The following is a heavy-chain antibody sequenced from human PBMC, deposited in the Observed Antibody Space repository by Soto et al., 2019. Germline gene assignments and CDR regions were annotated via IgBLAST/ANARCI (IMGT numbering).Heavy chain of an antibody. CDR1: GFSLSTSGVG. Sequence: QITLKESGPTLVKPTQTLTLTCTFSGFSLSTSGVGVGWISQPPGKALELLALIYWDDDKRYSPSLKSRITITKDTSKNQVVLTMTNRDHVDTATYYCAHRKTCSGGSCYGWGFDYWGQGTMVTVSS. V-gene: IGHV2-5*02. CDR2: IYWDDDK. J-gene: IGHJ4*02. CDR3: AHRKTCSGGSCYGWGFDY. D-gene: IGHD2-15*01.